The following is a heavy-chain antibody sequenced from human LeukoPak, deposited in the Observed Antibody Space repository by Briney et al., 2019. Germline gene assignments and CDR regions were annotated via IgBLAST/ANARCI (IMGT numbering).Heavy chain of an antibody. J-gene: IGHJ4*02. V-gene: IGHV3-7*01. Sequence: GGSLRLSCVASGFTFGKYWMSWVRQAPGKGLEWVASIKHDGSEKYYVDSVRGRFTISGDNTMNSLYLQMSSLRAEDTAVYYCATDRGWRTSGYYLYYFEYWGQGTLVTYSS. CDR2: IKHDGSEK. CDR1: GFTFGKYW. CDR3: ATDRGWRTSGYYLYYFEY. D-gene: IGHD3-3*01.